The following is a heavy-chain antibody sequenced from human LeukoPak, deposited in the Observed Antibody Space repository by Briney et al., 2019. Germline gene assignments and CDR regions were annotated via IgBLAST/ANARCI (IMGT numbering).Heavy chain of an antibody. J-gene: IGHJ4*02. V-gene: IGHV3-23*01. Sequence: GGSLRLSCAASGITFSSYAMSWVRQAPGKGLEWVSALSGNGGNTYYADSVKGRFTISRDNSKNTLYLQMNSLRAEDTAVYYCAKDRGTLTDWGQGTLVTVSS. CDR1: GITFSSYA. CDR2: LSGNGGNT. CDR3: AKDRGTLTD. D-gene: IGHD1-1*01.